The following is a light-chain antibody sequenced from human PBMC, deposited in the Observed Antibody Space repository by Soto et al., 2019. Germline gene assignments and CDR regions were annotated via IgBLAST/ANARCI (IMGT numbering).Light chain of an antibody. J-gene: IGKJ4*01. Sequence: DIQVTQHPSSLSASVGDRVTITCRASQGIKNYLAWYQQKPGETPKLLIYAASTLDSGIPPRFSGSGSGTDFTLTINNLQPEDVATYYCQRYYTAPFTFGGGTKVEIK. CDR2: AAS. V-gene: IGKV1-27*01. CDR1: QGIKNY. CDR3: QRYYTAPFT.